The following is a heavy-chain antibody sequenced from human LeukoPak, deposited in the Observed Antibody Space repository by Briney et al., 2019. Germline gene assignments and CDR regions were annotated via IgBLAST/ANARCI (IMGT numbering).Heavy chain of an antibody. V-gene: IGHV3-11*01. J-gene: IGHJ3*02. D-gene: IGHD6-13*01. CDR2: ISSSGSTI. CDR1: GFTFSDYY. Sequence: PGGSLRLSCAASGFTFSDYYMSWIRQAPGKGLEWVSYISSSGSTIYYAVSVKGRFTISRDNAKNSLYLQMNSLRAEDTAVYYCARATQKDSSSWYSDAFDIWGQGTMVTVSS. CDR3: ARATQKDSSSWYSDAFDI.